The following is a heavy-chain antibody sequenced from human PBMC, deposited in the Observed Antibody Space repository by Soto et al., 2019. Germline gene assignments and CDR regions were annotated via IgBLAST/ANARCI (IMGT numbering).Heavy chain of an antibody. CDR3: AHRQSLLRGLFDY. CDR2: IYWDDNK. CDR1: GFSLSTSGVG. Sequence: QITLKESGPTLVKPTQTLTLTCTFSGFSLSTSGVGVGWVRQPPGKDLEWLALIYWDDNKRYSPSLKSRITISKDTSKKLVVLTITNMEPVDTATYYCAHRQSLLRGLFDYWGQGTLVTASS. D-gene: IGHD4-17*01. J-gene: IGHJ4*02. V-gene: IGHV2-5*02.